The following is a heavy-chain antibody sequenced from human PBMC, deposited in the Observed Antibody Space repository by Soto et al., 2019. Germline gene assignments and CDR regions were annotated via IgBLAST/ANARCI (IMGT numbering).Heavy chain of an antibody. CDR3: ARTYYSGSGSYYIFDY. CDR1: GYSFTSYW. CDR2: IDPRDSYS. Sequence: PGESLKISCKGSGYSFTSYWITWVRQMPGKGLEWMGRIDPRDSYSSYSPSFQGHVTMSADKSISTAYLQWGSLMASDTAMYYCARTYYSGSGSYYIFDYWGRGTLVTVSS. D-gene: IGHD3-10*01. V-gene: IGHV5-10-1*01. J-gene: IGHJ4*02.